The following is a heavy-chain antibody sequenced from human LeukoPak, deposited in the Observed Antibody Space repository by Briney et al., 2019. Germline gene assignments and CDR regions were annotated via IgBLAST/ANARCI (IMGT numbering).Heavy chain of an antibody. Sequence: ASVKVSCKTSVYTFTDYYIHWVRQAPGQGPEWMGITKPSSGRTQYPQKFQGSVTMSWDMSASTFYMELSSLSCDDTAVYYCAREGPEAYKFDFWAQGPVVRVSS. CDR3: AREGPEAYKFDF. V-gene: IGHV1-46*01. D-gene: IGHD1-1*01. J-gene: IGHJ4*02. CDR2: TKPSSGRT. CDR1: VYTFTDYY.